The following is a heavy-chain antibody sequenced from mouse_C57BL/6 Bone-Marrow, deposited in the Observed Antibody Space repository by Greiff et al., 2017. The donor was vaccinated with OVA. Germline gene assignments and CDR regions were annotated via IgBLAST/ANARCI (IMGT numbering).Heavy chain of an antibody. Sequence: EVNVVESGGGLVQSGRSLRLSCATSGFTFSDFYMEWVRQAPGKGLEWIAASRNKANDYTTEYSASVKGRFIVSRDTSQSSLYLQMNALRAEDTAIYYCARDAYDSRGAMDYCGQGTSVTVSS. D-gene: IGHD2-4*01. CDR3: ARDAYDSRGAMDY. J-gene: IGHJ4*01. CDR1: GFTFSDFY. CDR2: SRNKANDYTT. V-gene: IGHV7-1*01.